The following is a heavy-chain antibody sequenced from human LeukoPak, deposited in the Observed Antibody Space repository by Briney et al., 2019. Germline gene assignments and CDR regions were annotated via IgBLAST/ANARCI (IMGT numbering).Heavy chain of an antibody. CDR3: ASHDSWRFDY. CDR1: GFTFSSYG. J-gene: IGHJ4*02. V-gene: IGHV3-30*02. Sequence: GGSLRLSCAASGFTFSSYGMHWVRQAPGKGLEWVAFIRYDGSNKYYADSVKGRFTISRDNAKNSLYLQMNSLRAEDTAVYYCASHDSWRFDYWGQGTLVTVPS. D-gene: IGHD2-15*01. CDR2: IRYDGSNK.